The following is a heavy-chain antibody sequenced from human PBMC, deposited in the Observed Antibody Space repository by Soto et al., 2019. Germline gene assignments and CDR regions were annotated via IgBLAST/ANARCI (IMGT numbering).Heavy chain of an antibody. CDR3: AKDRRWLQLGPFDY. Sequence: QVQLVESGGGVVQPGRSLRLSCAASGFTFSSYGMHWVRQAPGKGLEWVAVISYDGSNKYYADSVKGRFTISRDNSKNTLYLQMNSLRAEDTAVYYGAKDRRWLQLGPFDYWGQGTLVTVSS. J-gene: IGHJ4*02. V-gene: IGHV3-30*18. D-gene: IGHD5-12*01. CDR1: GFTFSSYG. CDR2: ISYDGSNK.